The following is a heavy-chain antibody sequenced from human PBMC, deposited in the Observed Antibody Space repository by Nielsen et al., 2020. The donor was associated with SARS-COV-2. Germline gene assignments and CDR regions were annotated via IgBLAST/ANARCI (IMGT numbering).Heavy chain of an antibody. D-gene: IGHD2-2*01. Sequence: GESLKISCAASGFTFSTHAMNWVRQAPGKGLEWVAAITPDGITTFYADSGKGRFTISRGNSKNTLFLQMNSLRAEDTAVYYCTKRGLCSSVNCYHHFDSWGLGTLVTVSS. V-gene: IGHV3-23*01. CDR1: GFTFSTHA. CDR2: ITPDGITT. J-gene: IGHJ4*02. CDR3: TKRGLCSSVNCYHHFDS.